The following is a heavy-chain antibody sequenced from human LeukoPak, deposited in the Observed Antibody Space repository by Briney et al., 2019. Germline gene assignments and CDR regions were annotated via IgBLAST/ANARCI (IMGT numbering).Heavy chain of an antibody. D-gene: IGHD3-22*01. CDR3: AREVDSGGYYVDY. J-gene: IGHJ4*02. V-gene: IGHV3-53*01. Sequence: GGSLRLSCAASGFTVSSNYMSWVRQAPGKGLEWVSVIYSGGSTYYADSVKGRFTISRDNSKNTLYLQMSSLRAEDTAVYYCAREVDSGGYYVDYWGQGTLVTVSS. CDR2: IYSGGST. CDR1: GFTVSSNY.